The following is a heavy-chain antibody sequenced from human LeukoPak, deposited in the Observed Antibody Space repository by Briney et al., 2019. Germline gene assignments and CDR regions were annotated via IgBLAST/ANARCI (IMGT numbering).Heavy chain of an antibody. D-gene: IGHD4-23*01. V-gene: IGHV3-30*02. CDR2: IRYDGSNK. J-gene: IGHJ4*02. Sequence: PGGSLRLSCAASGFTFSSYGLHWVRQPPAKGLERVAFIRYDGSNKYYADSVKGRFTISRDNSKNTLFLQMNSLRAEDTAVYYCAKVATVVSLQIDYWGQGTLGTVSS. CDR1: GFTFSSYG. CDR3: AKVATVVSLQIDY.